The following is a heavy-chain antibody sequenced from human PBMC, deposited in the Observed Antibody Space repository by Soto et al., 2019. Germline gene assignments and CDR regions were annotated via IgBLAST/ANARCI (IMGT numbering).Heavy chain of an antibody. CDR1: GAATGRHY. D-gene: IGHD3-3*01. Sequence: PAKTLSHTCFVSGAATGRHYWSSCRECPEKGLEWIGYIYYSGSTNYNPSLKSRVTISVDTSKNQFSLKLSSVTAADTAVYYCARGGCIGYYTMLHSTDVFDIWGQGTIVIV. J-gene: IGHJ3*02. V-gene: IGHV4-59*11. CDR2: IYYSGST. CDR3: ARGGCIGYYTMLHSTDVFDI.